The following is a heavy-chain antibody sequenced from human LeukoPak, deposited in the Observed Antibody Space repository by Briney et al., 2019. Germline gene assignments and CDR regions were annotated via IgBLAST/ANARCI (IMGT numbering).Heavy chain of an antibody. V-gene: IGHV4-59*01. D-gene: IGHD4-17*01. J-gene: IGHJ4*02. CDR1: GGSISSYY. CDR3: ARVTSHDYGDYVRYFDY. Sequence: SETLSLTCTVSGGSISSYYWSWIRQPPGKGLEWIGYIYYSGSTNYNPSLKSRVTISVDTSKNQFSLKLSSVTAADTAVYYCARVTSHDYGDYVRYFDYWGQGTLVTVSS. CDR2: IYYSGST.